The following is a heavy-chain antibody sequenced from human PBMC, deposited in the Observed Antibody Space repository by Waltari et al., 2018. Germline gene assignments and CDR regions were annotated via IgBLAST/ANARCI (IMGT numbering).Heavy chain of an antibody. J-gene: IGHJ4*02. D-gene: IGHD1-26*01. Sequence: EVQLVESGGGLVQPGGSLRLSCAASGFTFSSYSMTWVRQAPGKGLEWVSYISSSSSTIYYADSVKGRFTISRDNAKNSLYLQMNSLRAEDTAVYYCARGRSTGVGATDYWGQGTLVTVSS. CDR2: ISSSSSTI. CDR1: GFTFSSYS. CDR3: ARGRSTGVGATDY. V-gene: IGHV3-48*04.